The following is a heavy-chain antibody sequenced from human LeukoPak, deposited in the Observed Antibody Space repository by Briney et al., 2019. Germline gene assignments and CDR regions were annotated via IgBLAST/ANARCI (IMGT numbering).Heavy chain of an antibody. D-gene: IGHD3-22*01. J-gene: IGHJ4*02. CDR3: ARGGYDSSGYYYYFDY. CDR2: INPNSGGT. Sequence: ASLKVSCKASGYTLTGYYMHWVRQAPGQGLEWMGWINPNSGGTNYAQKFQGRVTMTRDTSISTAYMELSRLRSDDTAVYYCARGGYDSSGYYYYFDYWGQGTLVTVSS. V-gene: IGHV1-2*02. CDR1: GYTLTGYY.